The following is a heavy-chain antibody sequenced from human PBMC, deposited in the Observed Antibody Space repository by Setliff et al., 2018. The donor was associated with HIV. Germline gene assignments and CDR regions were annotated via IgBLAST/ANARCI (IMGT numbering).Heavy chain of an antibody. CDR3: ARGRKKTLAVSGTRYFDF. CDR1: GGSLSGFY. D-gene: IGHD6-19*01. CDR2: VTHSGST. V-gene: IGHV4-34*01. J-gene: IGHJ4*02. Sequence: PSETLSLTCAVYGGSLSGFYWTFIRQSPGKGLEWIGEVTHSGSTTYDPSLKSRITISVDTSKNQFSLKLTSVTAADMGVYYCARGRKKTLAVSGTRYFDFWVQGTLVTVSS.